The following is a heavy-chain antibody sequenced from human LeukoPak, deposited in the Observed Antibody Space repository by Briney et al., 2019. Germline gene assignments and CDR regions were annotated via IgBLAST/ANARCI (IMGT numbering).Heavy chain of an antibody. Sequence: GGSLRLSCAASGFTVSSNYMSWVRQAPGKGLEWDSVIYSGGTTYYADSVKGRFTISRDNSKNTLYLQMNSLRAEDTAVYYCARDFSYYGMDVWGQGTTVTVSS. V-gene: IGHV3-53*01. J-gene: IGHJ6*02. CDR3: ARDFSYYGMDV. CDR1: GFTVSSNY. CDR2: IYSGGTT.